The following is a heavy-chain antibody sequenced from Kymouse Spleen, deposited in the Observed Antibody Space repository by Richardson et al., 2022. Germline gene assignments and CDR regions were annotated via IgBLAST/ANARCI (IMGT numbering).Heavy chain of an antibody. CDR3: ARGDSSSWYEGTWFDP. D-gene: IGHD6-13*01. CDR2: ISSSSSTI. CDR1: GFTFSSYS. J-gene: IGHJ5*02. V-gene: IGHV3-48*02. Sequence: EVQLVESGGGLVQPGGSLRLSCAASGFTFSSYSMNWVRQAPGKGLEWVSYISSSSSTIYYADSVKGRFTISRDNAKNSLYLQMNSLRDEDTAVYYCARGDSSSWYEGTWFDPWGQGTLVTVSS.